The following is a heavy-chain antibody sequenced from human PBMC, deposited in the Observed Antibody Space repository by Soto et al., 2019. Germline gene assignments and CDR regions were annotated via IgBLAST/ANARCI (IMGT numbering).Heavy chain of an antibody. V-gene: IGHV3-7*01. CDR1: GFTFSSYW. J-gene: IGHJ4*02. D-gene: IGHD2-2*01. Sequence: EVQLVESGGGLVQPGGSLRLSCAASGFTFSSYWMSWVRQAPGKGLEWVANIKQDGSEKYYVDSVKGRFTISRDNAKNSLELQMKSLRAEDTAVYYCARGRGGSTGCHNCDYWGQGTLVTVSS. CDR3: ARGRGGSTGCHNCDY. CDR2: IKQDGSEK.